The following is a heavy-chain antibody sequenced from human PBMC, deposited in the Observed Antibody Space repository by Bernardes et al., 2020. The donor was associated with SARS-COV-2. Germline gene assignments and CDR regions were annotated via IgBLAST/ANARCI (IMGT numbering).Heavy chain of an antibody. CDR1: GGSISSGGYY. CDR2: IYYSGST. V-gene: IGHV4-31*03. J-gene: IGHJ6*02. D-gene: IGHD1-7*01. CDR3: ARDSWGTGTYDGFYYYYGMYV. Sequence: SETLSLTCTVSGGSISSGGYYWSWIRQHPGKGLEWIGYIYYSGSTYYNPSLKSRVTISVDTSKNQFSLKLSSVTASDTAVYYCARDSWGTGTYDGFYYYYGMYVWGQGTTVTVYS.